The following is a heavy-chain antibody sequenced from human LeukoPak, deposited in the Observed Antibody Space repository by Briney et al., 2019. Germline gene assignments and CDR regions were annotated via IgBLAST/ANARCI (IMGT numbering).Heavy chain of an antibody. CDR2: IKSKTDGGTT. J-gene: IGHJ4*02. CDR1: GFTFSNAW. D-gene: IGHD2-2*02. V-gene: IGHV3-15*01. Sequence: GGSLRLSCAASGFTFSNAWMSWVRQAPGKGLEWVGLIKSKTDGGTTDYAAPVKGRFTISRDDSKNTLYLQMNSLETEDTAVYYCFCSSTSCYKRRGYWGQGTLVTVSS. CDR3: FCSSTSCYKRRGY.